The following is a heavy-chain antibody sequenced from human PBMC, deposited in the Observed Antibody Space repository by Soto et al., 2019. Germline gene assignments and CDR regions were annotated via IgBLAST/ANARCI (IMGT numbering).Heavy chain of an antibody. J-gene: IGHJ5*02. CDR1: GGSISSYY. D-gene: IGHD3-10*01. V-gene: IGHV4-59*01. Sequence: QVQLQESGPGLVKPSETLSLTCTVSGGSISSYYCSWIRQPPGKGLQWIGYIYYSGSTNYNPSLKSRVTISVDTSKNQSAMKLRAVTAGDTAVYYCASYGSGPGGWFDAWGQGTLVTVSS. CDR2: IYYSGST. CDR3: ASYGSGPGGWFDA.